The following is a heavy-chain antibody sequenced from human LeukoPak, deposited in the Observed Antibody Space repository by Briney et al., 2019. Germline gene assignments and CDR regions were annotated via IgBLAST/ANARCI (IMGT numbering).Heavy chain of an antibody. CDR1: GGSIRSYY. D-gene: IGHD2/OR15-2a*01. J-gene: IGHJ4*02. CDR3: AGHHPRNTVDF. V-gene: IGHV4-59*08. CDR2: ISDIGSI. Sequence: SETLSLTCTVSGGSIRSYYWSWIRQPPGKGLEWIAYISDIGSINYNPSLKSRVTISLDTSKNQFSLKLSSVTAADTAVYYCAGHHPRNTVDFWGQGTLVTVSS.